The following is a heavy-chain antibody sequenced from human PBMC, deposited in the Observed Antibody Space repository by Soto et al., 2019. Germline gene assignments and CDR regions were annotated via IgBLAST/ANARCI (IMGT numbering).Heavy chain of an antibody. J-gene: IGHJ6*02. CDR1: GGSIRSTNW. CDR2: VYHNGTS. D-gene: IGHD2-15*01. V-gene: IGHV4-4*02. CDR3: ARDLDRYCSVTSCHAMDV. Sequence: SETLSLTCVVSGGSIRSTNWWAWVRQTPGTGLEWIGEVYHNGTSNYNPSLKGRATISVDRSKDQVSLRLNSVIDADTAVYYCARDLDRYCSVTSCHAMDVWGQGTPVTAP.